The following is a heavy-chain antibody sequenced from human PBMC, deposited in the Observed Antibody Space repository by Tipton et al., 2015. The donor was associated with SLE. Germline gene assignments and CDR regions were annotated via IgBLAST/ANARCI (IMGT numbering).Heavy chain of an antibody. CDR3: ARARGSYQGYWYFDL. J-gene: IGHJ2*01. Sequence: TLSLTCTVSGGSISSHYWSWIRQPPGKGLVWIGYIYYSGSTNYNPSLKSRVTISVDTSKNQFSLKLSSVTAADTAVYYCARARGSYQGYWYFDLWGRGTLVTVSS. D-gene: IGHD1-26*01. CDR2: IYYSGST. V-gene: IGHV4-59*11. CDR1: GGSISSHY.